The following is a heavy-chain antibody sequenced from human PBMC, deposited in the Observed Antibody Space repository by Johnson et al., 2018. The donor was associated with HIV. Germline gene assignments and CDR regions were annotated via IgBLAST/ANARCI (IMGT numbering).Heavy chain of an antibody. CDR1: GFTFSDYG. V-gene: IGHV3-30*18. D-gene: IGHD3-3*01. CDR2: ISADGSNK. Sequence: QVQLVESEGGVVQPGRSLRLSCAASGFTFSDYGMHWVRQAPGKGLEWVAVISADGSNKYYADSVKGRFTISIDNSKNTLYLQMNSRRAEDTAVYYCAKTYYDFWSGYYGAFDIWGQGTMVTVSS. J-gene: IGHJ3*02. CDR3: AKTYYDFWSGYYGAFDI.